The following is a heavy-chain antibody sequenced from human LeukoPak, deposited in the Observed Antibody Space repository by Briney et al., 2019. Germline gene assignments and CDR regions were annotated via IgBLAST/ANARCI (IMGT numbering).Heavy chain of an antibody. CDR1: GYTFTSYG. J-gene: IGHJ4*02. CDR3: ARNFDDQLPSPGGY. V-gene: IGHV1-18*04. D-gene: IGHD2-2*01. CDR2: ISAYNGNT. Sequence: ASVKVSCKASGYTFTSYGISWVRQAPGQGLEWMGWISAYNGNTNYAQKLQGRVTMTTDTSTSTAYMELRSLRSGDTAVYYCARNFDDQLPSPGGYWGQGTLVTVSS.